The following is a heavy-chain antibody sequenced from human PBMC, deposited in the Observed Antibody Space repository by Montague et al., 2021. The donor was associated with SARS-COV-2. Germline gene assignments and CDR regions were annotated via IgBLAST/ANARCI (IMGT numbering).Heavy chain of an antibody. D-gene: IGHD6-13*01. Sequence: SLRLSCAASGFTFSSYEMNWVRQAPGKGLEWVSYISSSGSIIYYADSVKGRFTISRDNAKNSLYLQMSSLRAEDTAVYYCARRGYSSSWYTYYGMDVWGQGTTVTVSS. CDR3: ARRGYSSSWYTYYGMDV. J-gene: IGHJ6*02. CDR1: GFTFSSYE. V-gene: IGHV3-48*03. CDR2: ISSSGSII.